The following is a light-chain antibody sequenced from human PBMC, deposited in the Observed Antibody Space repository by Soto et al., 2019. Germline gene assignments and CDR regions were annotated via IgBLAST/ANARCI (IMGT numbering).Light chain of an antibody. Sequence: QSALTQPPSASGSPGQSVTISCTGTSSDVGGYDYVSWYQQHPGKVPKLMIYEVNNRPSGVPDRFSGSKSGNTASLTVSGLKDEDEDDWYCCSYGGSNNLVFGGGTKLTVL. V-gene: IGLV2-8*01. J-gene: IGLJ3*02. CDR3: CSYGGSNNLV. CDR2: EVN. CDR1: SSDVGGYDY.